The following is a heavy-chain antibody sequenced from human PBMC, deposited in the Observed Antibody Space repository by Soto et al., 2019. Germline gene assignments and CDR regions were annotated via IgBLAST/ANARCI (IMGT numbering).Heavy chain of an antibody. D-gene: IGHD3-3*01. J-gene: IGHJ4*02. CDR3: ARGSLHPTIFGVVIYFDY. CDR2: ISSSSSYI. V-gene: IGHV3-21*01. Sequence: PGGSLRLSCAASGFTFSSYSMNWVRRAPGKGLEWVSSISSSSSYIYYADSVKGRFTISRDNAKNSLYLQMNSLRAEDTAVYYCARGSLHPTIFGVVIYFDYWGQGTLVTVSS. CDR1: GFTFSSYS.